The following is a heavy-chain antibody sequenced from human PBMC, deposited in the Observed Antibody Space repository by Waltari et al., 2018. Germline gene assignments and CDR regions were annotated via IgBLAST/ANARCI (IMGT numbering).Heavy chain of an antibody. J-gene: IGHJ5*02. CDR2: ISGSGGST. CDR1: GFTFSSYA. V-gene: IGHV3-23*04. Sequence: EVQLVESGGGLVQPGGSLRLSCAASGFTFSSYAMSWVRQAPGKGLEWVSAISGSGGSTYYADSVKGRFTISRDNSKNTLYLQMNSRRAEDTAVYYCAKDRRGASYGYPNPFDPWGQGTLVTVSS. CDR3: AKDRRGASYGYPNPFDP. D-gene: IGHD5-18*01.